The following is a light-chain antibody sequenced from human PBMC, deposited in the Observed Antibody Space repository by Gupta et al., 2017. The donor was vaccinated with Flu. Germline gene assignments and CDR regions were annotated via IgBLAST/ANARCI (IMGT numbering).Light chain of an antibody. CDR1: SSDVGGYNY. CDR2: EVT. J-gene: IGLJ3*02. Sequence: SITISCTGTSSDVGGYNYVSWYQQHPGKAPKLILYEVTYRPSGVSNRFSGSKSDNTASLTISGLQAEDEADYYCSSYTSSSTRVFGGGTKLTVL. V-gene: IGLV2-14*01. CDR3: SSYTSSSTRV.